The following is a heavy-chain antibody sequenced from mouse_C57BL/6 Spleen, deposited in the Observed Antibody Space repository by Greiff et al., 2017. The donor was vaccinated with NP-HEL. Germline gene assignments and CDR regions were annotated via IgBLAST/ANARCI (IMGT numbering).Heavy chain of an antibody. D-gene: IGHD1-1*01. J-gene: IGHJ4*01. V-gene: IGHV1-81*01. Sequence: VQLQQSGAELARPGASVKLSCKASGYTFTSYGISWVKQRTGQGLEWIGEIYPRSGNTYYNEKFKGKATLTADKSSSTAYMELRSLTSEDSAVYFCAREDYGSSPYYAMDYWGQGTSVTVSS. CDR1: GYTFTSYG. CDR3: AREDYGSSPYYAMDY. CDR2: IYPRSGNT.